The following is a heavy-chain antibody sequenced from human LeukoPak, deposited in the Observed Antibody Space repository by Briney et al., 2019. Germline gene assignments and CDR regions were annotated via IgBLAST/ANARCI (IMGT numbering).Heavy chain of an antibody. CDR2: IYTSGST. CDR3: ARATVTRDFDY. CDR1: GGSISSGFYY. D-gene: IGHD4-17*01. J-gene: IGHJ4*02. V-gene: IGHV4-61*02. Sequence: SETLSLTCTVSGGSISSGFYYWSWIRQPAGKGLEWIGRIYTSGSTNYNPSLKSRFTISVDTSKNQLSLKLSSVPAADTAVYYCARATVTRDFDYWGQGTLVTVSS.